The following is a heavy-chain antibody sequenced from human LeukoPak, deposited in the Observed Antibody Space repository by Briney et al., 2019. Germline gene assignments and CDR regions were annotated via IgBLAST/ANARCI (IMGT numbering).Heavy chain of an antibody. CDR1: GLTFSFSVYS. Sequence: SGGSLRLSCAASGLTFSFSVYSMNWVRQAPGKGLEWVSSIISSSSYIYYADSVKGRFTISRDNAKKSLYLQINTMRAEDTAVYYCATSGYHYGLVDYWGQGTLVTVSS. CDR3: ATSGYHYGLVDY. D-gene: IGHD5-18*01. CDR2: IISSSSYI. J-gene: IGHJ4*02. V-gene: IGHV3-21*01.